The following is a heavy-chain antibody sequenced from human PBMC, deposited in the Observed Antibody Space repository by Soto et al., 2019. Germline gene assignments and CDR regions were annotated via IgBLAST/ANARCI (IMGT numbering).Heavy chain of an antibody. V-gene: IGHV3-64*02. D-gene: IGHD5-12*01. CDR3: ARGPSTVATWLDY. J-gene: IGHJ4*02. CDR1: GFTFSNYA. Sequence: EVQLVESGEGLVQPGGSLRLSCAASGFTFSNYAMHWVRQAPGKGLEYVSAISDNGFSTYYGDSVMGRFIISRDNSKNTLYLQMGSLRAEDMAVYYCARGPSTVATWLDYWGQGTLVTVSS. CDR2: ISDNGFST.